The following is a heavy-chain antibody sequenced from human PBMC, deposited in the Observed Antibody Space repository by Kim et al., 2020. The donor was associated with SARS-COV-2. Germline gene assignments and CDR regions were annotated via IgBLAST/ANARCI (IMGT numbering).Heavy chain of an antibody. D-gene: IGHD3-10*01. J-gene: IGHJ4*02. CDR2: IYHSGST. CDR3: ARVTDLWFGECAFDY. CDR1: GGSISSSNW. V-gene: IGHV4-4*02. Sequence: SETLSLTCAVSGGSISSSNWWSWVRQPPGKGLEWIGEIYHSGSTNYNPSLKSRVTISVDKSKNQFSLKLSSVTAADTAVYYCARVTDLWFGECAFDYWGQGTLVTVSS.